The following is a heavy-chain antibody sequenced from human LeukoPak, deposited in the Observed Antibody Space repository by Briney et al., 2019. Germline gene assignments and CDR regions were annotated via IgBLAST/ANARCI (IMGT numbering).Heavy chain of an antibody. CDR3: ARARLAAHDAFDI. CDR2: INPSGGST. J-gene: IGHJ3*02. Sequence: ASVKVSCKASGYTFTSYYMHWVRQAPGQGLEWMGIINPSGGSTSYAQKFQGRVTMTRDTSTSTVYMELSRLRSDDTAVYYCARARLAAHDAFDIWGQGTMVTVSS. D-gene: IGHD6-6*01. V-gene: IGHV1-46*01. CDR1: GYTFTSYY.